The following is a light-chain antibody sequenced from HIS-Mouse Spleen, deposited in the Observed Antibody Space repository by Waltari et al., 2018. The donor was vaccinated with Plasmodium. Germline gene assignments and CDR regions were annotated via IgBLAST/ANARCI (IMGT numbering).Light chain of an antibody. CDR1: KLGDKY. CDR2: QDS. J-gene: IGLJ2*01. CDR3: QAWDSSTVV. V-gene: IGLV3-1*01. Sequence: SYELTQPPSVSMSPGQTASITCPGDKLGDKYACWYQQKPGPSPVLVIYQDSKRPSGIPERFSGSNSGNTATLTISGTQAMDEADYYCQAWDSSTVVFGGGTKLTVL.